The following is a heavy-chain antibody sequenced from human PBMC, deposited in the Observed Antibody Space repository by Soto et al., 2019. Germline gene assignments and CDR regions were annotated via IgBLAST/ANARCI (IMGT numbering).Heavy chain of an antibody. CDR2: IDWDDAK. V-gene: IGHV2-70*17. CDR1: GFSLSSYGMC. D-gene: IGHD2-15*01. CDR3: AWMHRYGGRGADFDF. Sequence: GSGPTLVNPTQTLTLTCTFSGFSLSSYGMCVIWIRRPPGEALEWLARIDWDDAKFYNTSLRTRLSISRDTSKDQVVLTMTNMDHVDTGTYYCAWMHRYGGRGADFDFWAQGTRVTVSS. J-gene: IGHJ4*02.